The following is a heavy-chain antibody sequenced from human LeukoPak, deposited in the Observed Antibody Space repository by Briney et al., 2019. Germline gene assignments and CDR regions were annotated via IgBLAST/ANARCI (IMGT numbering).Heavy chain of an antibody. CDR3: AKVPKNYDILTGDYYFDY. CDR2: ISSSSSYI. Sequence: PGRSLRLSCAASGFTFSSYSMNWVRQAPGKGLEWVSSISSSSSYIYYADSVKGRFTISRDNAKNSLYLQMNSLRAEDTAVYYCAKVPKNYDILTGDYYFDYWGQGTLVTVSS. D-gene: IGHD3-9*01. V-gene: IGHV3-21*01. CDR1: GFTFSSYS. J-gene: IGHJ4*02.